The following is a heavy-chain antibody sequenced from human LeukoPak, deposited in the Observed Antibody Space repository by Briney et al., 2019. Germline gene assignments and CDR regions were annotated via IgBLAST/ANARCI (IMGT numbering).Heavy chain of an antibody. CDR1: GFTFSSYA. CDR2: ISGSGGST. J-gene: IGHJ5*02. CDR3: AKDRRIIAARPGWFDP. D-gene: IGHD6-6*01. V-gene: IGHV3-23*01. Sequence: KAGGSLRLSCAASGFTFSSYAMSWVRQAPGKGLEWVSAISGSGGSTYYADSVKGRFTISRDNSKNTLYLQMNSLRAEDTAVYYCAKDRRIIAARPGWFDPWGQGTLVTVSS.